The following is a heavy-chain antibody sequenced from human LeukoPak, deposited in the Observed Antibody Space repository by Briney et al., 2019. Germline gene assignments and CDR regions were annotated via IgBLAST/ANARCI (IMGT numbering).Heavy chain of an antibody. D-gene: IGHD3-3*01. CDR1: GFTFSSYW. V-gene: IGHV3-74*01. CDR2: INSDGSST. Sequence: PGGSLGLSCAASGFTFSSYWMHWVRQAPGKGLVWVSRINSDGSSTSYADSVKGRFTISRDNAKNTLYLQMNSLRAEDTAVYYCARLTILGASDAFDIWGQGTMVTVSS. J-gene: IGHJ3*02. CDR3: ARLTILGASDAFDI.